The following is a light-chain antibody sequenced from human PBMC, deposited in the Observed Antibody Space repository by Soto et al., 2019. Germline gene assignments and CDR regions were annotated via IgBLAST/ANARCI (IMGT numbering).Light chain of an antibody. CDR1: QSFSTW. V-gene: IGKV1-5*03. CDR3: QEYSRYPYT. J-gene: IGKJ2*01. CDR2: RTS. Sequence: DIQMTQSPSTLSVSVGDRVTITCRASQSFSTWLAWYQQKPGKAPKLLIYRTSSLKNGVPSRFSGSGSGTAFTLPITSLQPDDFVSYYCQEYSRYPYTFGQGTKLEIK.